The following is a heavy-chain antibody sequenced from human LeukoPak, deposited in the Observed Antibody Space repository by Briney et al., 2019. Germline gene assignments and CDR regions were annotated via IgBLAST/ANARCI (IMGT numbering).Heavy chain of an antibody. CDR1: GFTFSSYW. Sequence: PGGSLRLSCAASGFTFSSYWVSWVRQAPGKGLEWVANIKQDGSEKYYVDSVKGRFTISRDNAKNSLYLQMNSLRAEDTAVYYCARERFDLSWFDPWGQGTLVTVSS. J-gene: IGHJ5*02. V-gene: IGHV3-7*01. CDR2: IKQDGSEK. D-gene: IGHD3-10*01. CDR3: ARERFDLSWFDP.